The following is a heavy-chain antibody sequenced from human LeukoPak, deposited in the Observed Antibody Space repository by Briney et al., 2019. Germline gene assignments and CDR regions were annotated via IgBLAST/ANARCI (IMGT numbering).Heavy chain of an antibody. CDR2: ISYDGSNK. J-gene: IGHJ1*01. D-gene: IGHD6-19*01. CDR1: GFTFSSYG. V-gene: IGHV3-30*18. Sequence: GRSLRLSCAASGFTFSSYGMHWVRQAPGKGLEWVAVISYDGSNKYYADSVKGRFTISRDNSKNTLYLQMNSLRAEDTAVYYCAKGGLGWSIEYFQHWGQGTLVTVSS. CDR3: AKGGLGWSIEYFQH.